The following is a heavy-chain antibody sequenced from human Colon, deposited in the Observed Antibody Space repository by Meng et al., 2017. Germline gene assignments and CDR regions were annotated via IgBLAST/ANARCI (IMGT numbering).Heavy chain of an antibody. CDR1: GGSFISNSYY. CDR2: IYYSGST. Sequence: YGPGLFRPSECLSLSCMVSGGSFISNSYYCSWIRQPPGKGLEWIGFIYYSGSTNYNPSLKSRVTISVDTSKNQFSLKVSSVTAADTAVYYCARDSGYDKNWFDPWGQGTLVTVFS. D-gene: IGHD5-12*01. V-gene: IGHV4-61*01. J-gene: IGHJ5*02. CDR3: ARDSGYDKNWFDP.